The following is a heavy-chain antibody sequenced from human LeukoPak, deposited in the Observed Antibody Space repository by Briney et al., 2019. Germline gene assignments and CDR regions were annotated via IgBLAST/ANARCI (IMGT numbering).Heavy chain of an antibody. Sequence: ASVKVSCKASGYTFIAYYIHRVRQAPGQGLEWMGIINPSGGSTTYAQNFQGRVTMTRDTSTSAVYMELSSLRSEDTAVYYCARGGSLAVAPHLYYFDYWGQGTLVTVSS. V-gene: IGHV1-46*01. CDR3: ARGGSLAVAPHLYYFDY. J-gene: IGHJ4*02. D-gene: IGHD6-19*01. CDR1: GYTFIAYY. CDR2: INPSGGST.